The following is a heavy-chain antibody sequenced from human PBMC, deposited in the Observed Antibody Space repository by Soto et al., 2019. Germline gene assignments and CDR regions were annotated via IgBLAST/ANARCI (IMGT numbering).Heavy chain of an antibody. Sequence: QVQLVQSGAEAKKPGASVMVSCKASGYTFTGYAMHWVRQAPGQRLEWMGWINAGNGNTKYSQKFQGRVTITRDTSASAAYIEMSSLSSEDTAVYYCARAVAVPADFDYWGQGTLVTVSS. J-gene: IGHJ4*02. D-gene: IGHD6-19*01. CDR1: GYTFTGYA. CDR2: INAGNGNT. CDR3: ARAVAVPADFDY. V-gene: IGHV1-3*01.